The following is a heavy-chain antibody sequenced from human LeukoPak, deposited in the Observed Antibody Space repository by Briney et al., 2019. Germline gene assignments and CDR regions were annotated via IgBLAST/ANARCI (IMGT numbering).Heavy chain of an antibody. CDR1: GGSISGGTYY. Sequence: SETLSLTCTVSGGSISGGTYYGGWIRQPPGKGLEWIGTVSYSGPTSSKSSLKSRVTISVDTSKNQLSLYLNSVTAADTAVYYCARHGGYIFLNWFDPWGQGTLVTVSS. D-gene: IGHD6-19*01. CDR2: VSYSGPT. V-gene: IGHV4-39*01. J-gene: IGHJ5*01. CDR3: ARHGGYIFLNWFDP.